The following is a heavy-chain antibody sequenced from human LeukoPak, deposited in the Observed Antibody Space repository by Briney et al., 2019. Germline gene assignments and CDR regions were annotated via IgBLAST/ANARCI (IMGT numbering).Heavy chain of an antibody. CDR2: INPNSGGT. CDR1: GYTFTSYG. J-gene: IGHJ4*02. Sequence: ASVKVSCKASGYTFTSYGISWVRQAPGQGLEWMGWINPNSGGTNYAQKFQGRVTMTRDTSISTAYMELSRLRSDDTAVYYCVRDRTKYCSSTSCPLDYRGQGTLVTVSS. V-gene: IGHV1-2*02. CDR3: VRDRTKYCSSTSCPLDY. D-gene: IGHD2-2*01.